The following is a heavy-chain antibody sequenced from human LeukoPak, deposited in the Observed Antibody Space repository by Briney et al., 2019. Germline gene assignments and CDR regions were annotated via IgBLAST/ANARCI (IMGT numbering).Heavy chain of an antibody. J-gene: IGHJ6*02. D-gene: IGHD2-2*01. CDR1: GGSISSYY. Sequence: KASETLSLTCTVSGGSISSYYWSWIRQPPGKGLEWIGYIYYSGSTNYNPSLKSRVTISVDTSKNQFSLKLSSVTAADTAVYYCARVGYCGSTSCYLSAGRYYGMDVWGQGTTVTVSS. V-gene: IGHV4-59*08. CDR2: IYYSGST. CDR3: ARVGYCGSTSCYLSAGRYYGMDV.